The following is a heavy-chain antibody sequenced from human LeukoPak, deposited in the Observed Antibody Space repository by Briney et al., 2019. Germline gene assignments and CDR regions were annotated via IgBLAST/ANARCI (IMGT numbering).Heavy chain of an antibody. D-gene: IGHD2-2*01. Sequence: SVKVSCKASGGTFSSYAISWVRQAPGQGLEWMGGIIPIFGTANYAQKFQGRVTITTDESTSTAYMELSSLRSEDTAVYYCASLRTVEPASLDIWGQGTMVTVSS. J-gene: IGHJ3*02. V-gene: IGHV1-69*05. CDR1: GGTFSSYA. CDR2: IIPIFGTA. CDR3: ASLRTVEPASLDI.